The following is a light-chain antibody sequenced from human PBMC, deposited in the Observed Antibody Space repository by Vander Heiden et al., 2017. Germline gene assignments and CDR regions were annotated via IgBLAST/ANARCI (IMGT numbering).Light chain of an antibody. CDR1: QGIRND. Sequence: DIQMTQSPSSLSASVGDRVTLTCRASQGIRNDLGWYQQKPGNAPERLIYNASTLQSGVPSRFSGSGSGTEFTLTISSVQPEDLATYHCRQHHTYPRTFGQGTKLEIK. CDR2: NAS. CDR3: RQHHTYPRT. J-gene: IGKJ2*01. V-gene: IGKV1-17*01.